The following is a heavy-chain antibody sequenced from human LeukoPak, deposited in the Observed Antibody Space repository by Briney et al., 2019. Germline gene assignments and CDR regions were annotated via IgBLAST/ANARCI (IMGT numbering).Heavy chain of an antibody. Sequence: SETLSLTCTVSGGSISSGSYYRSWIRQPAGKGLEWIGRIYTSGSTNYNPSLKSRVTMSVDTSKNQFSLKLSSVTAADTAVYYCARVDCSGGSCYLDYWGQGTLVTVSS. CDR1: GGSISSGSYY. D-gene: IGHD2-15*01. V-gene: IGHV4-61*02. CDR2: IYTSGST. J-gene: IGHJ4*02. CDR3: ARVDCSGGSCYLDY.